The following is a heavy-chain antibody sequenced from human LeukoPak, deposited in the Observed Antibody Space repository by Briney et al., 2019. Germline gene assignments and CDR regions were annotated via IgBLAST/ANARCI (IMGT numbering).Heavy chain of an antibody. CDR3: ARVRSSFDFWSGYYPFDY. D-gene: IGHD3-3*01. CDR1: GGTFSSYA. Sequence: SVKVSCKASGGTFSSYAISWVRQAPGQGLEWMGGIIPIFGTANYAQKFQGRVTITTDESTSTAYMELSSLRSEDTAVYYCARVRSSFDFWSGYYPFDYWGQGTLVTVSS. CDR2: IIPIFGTA. V-gene: IGHV1-69*05. J-gene: IGHJ4*02.